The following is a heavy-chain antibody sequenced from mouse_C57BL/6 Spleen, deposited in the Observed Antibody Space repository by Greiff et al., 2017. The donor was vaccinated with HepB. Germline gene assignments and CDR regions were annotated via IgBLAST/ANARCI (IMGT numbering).Heavy chain of an antibody. Sequence: EVQLQQSGPVLVKPGASVKMSCKASGYTFTDYYMNWVKQSHGKSLEWIGVINPYNGGTSYNQKFKGKATLTVDKSSSTAYMELNSLTSEDSAVYYCARDGYYVPFAYWGQGTLVTVSA. CDR3: ARDGYYVPFAY. CDR1: GYTFTDYY. CDR2: INPYNGGT. D-gene: IGHD2-3*01. V-gene: IGHV1-19*01. J-gene: IGHJ3*01.